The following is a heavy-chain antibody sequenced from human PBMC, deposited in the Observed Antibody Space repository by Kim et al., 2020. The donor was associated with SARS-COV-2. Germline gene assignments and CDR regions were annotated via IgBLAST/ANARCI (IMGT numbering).Heavy chain of an antibody. V-gene: IGHV3-11*01. D-gene: IGHD3-22*01. Sequence: SGKGRFTISRDNAKNALYLQMNSLRAEDTAVYYCARNYYDSRGYYDAFDIWGQGTMVTVSS. CDR3: ARNYYDSRGYYDAFDI. J-gene: IGHJ3*02.